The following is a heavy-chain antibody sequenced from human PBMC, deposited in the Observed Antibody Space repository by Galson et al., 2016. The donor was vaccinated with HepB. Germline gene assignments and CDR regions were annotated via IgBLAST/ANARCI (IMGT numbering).Heavy chain of an antibody. D-gene: IGHD5-18*01. CDR3: AANTAMVSYGMDV. CDR2: INTDGSRT. V-gene: IGHV3-74*01. CDR1: GFTFSSYW. Sequence: SLRLSCAASGFTFSSYWMHWVCQAPGWGLVWVSRINTDGSRTNYADSVKGRVTISRDNSKNTLYLQMNSLRAEDTAVYYCAANTAMVSYGMDVWGQGTTVTVSS. J-gene: IGHJ6*02.